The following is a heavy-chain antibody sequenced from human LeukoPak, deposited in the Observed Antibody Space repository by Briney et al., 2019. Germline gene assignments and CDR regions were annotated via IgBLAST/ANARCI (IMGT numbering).Heavy chain of an antibody. CDR2: IIPIFGTA. CDR1: GYTFTGYH. V-gene: IGHV1-69*05. CDR3: ASTFADYCGGDCYPYYFDY. D-gene: IGHD2-21*02. Sequence: SVKVSCKASGYTFTGYHIHWVRQAPGQGLEWMGGIIPIFGTANYAQKFQGRVTITTDESTSTAYMELSSLRSEDTAVYYCASTFADYCGGDCYPYYFDYWGQGTLVTVSS. J-gene: IGHJ4*02.